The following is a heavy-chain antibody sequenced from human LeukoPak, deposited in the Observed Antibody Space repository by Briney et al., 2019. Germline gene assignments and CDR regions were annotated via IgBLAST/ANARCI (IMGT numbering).Heavy chain of an antibody. V-gene: IGHV3-53*01. J-gene: IGHJ4*02. CDR3: AREDGYCSGGNCYSYFDS. CDR1: GFTVSIYY. CDR2: LYSGGIT. Sequence: GGSLRLSCAASGFTVSIYYMSWVRQAPGKGLEWVSLLYSGGITYYADSVKGRFTISRDNSKNTLFLQMNSLRAEDTAVYYCAREDGYCSGGNCYSYFDSWGQGTLVTVSS. D-gene: IGHD2-15*01.